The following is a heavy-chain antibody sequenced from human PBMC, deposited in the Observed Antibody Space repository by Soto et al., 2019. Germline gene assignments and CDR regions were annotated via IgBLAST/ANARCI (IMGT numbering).Heavy chain of an antibody. V-gene: IGHV4-34*01. Sequence: QVQLQQWGAGLLKPSETLSLTCAVYGGSFSGYYWSWIRQPPGKGLEWIGEINHSGSTNYNPSRKSRVTISVDTSKNQFSLKLSSVTAAVTAVYYCARSGYSGRHLDYWGQGTLVTVSS. CDR3: ARSGYSGRHLDY. CDR2: INHSGST. CDR1: GGSFSGYY. D-gene: IGHD5-12*01. J-gene: IGHJ4*02.